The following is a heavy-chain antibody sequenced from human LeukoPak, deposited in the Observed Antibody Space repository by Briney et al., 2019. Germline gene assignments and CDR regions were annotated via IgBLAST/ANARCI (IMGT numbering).Heavy chain of an antibody. V-gene: IGHV3-48*03. D-gene: IGHD1-26*01. CDR3: ARAGSGRSPDWFDP. Sequence: GGSLRLSCAASGFSFTSYAMSWVRQAPGKGLEWVSYISSSGSTIYYADSVKGRFTISRDNAKNSLYLQMNSLRAEDTAVYYCARAGSGRSPDWFDPWGQGTLVTVSS. CDR2: ISSSGSTI. CDR1: GFSFTSYA. J-gene: IGHJ5*02.